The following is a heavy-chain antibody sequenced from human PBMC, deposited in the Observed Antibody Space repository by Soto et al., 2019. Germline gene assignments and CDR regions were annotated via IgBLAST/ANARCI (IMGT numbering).Heavy chain of an antibody. Sequence: QVQLQESGPGLVKPSQTVSLTCTVSGGSISSGNDYWSWIRQPPGKGLEWIGYIHYGGNTNYNPSLKRRLTMSLDTSKNQFSLKLSSVTAADTAVYYCARDQGYHYDSWGQGILVTVPS. CDR2: IHYGGNT. D-gene: IGHD2-15*01. CDR1: GGSISSGNDY. J-gene: IGHJ5*01. V-gene: IGHV4-30-4*08. CDR3: ARDQGYHYDS.